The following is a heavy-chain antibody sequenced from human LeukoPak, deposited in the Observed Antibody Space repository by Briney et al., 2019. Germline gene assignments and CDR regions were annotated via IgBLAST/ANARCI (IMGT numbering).Heavy chain of an antibody. CDR2: IWYDGSNK. CDR1: GFTFSSYG. J-gene: IGHJ4*02. Sequence: GRSLRLSCAASGFTFSSYGMHWVRQAPGKGLEWVAVIWYDGSNKYYADSVKGRFTISRDNSKNTLYLQMNSLRAEDTAVYYCARSVRASGYYLDYWGQGTLVTVSS. CDR3: ARSVRASGYYLDY. V-gene: IGHV3-33*01. D-gene: IGHD3-22*01.